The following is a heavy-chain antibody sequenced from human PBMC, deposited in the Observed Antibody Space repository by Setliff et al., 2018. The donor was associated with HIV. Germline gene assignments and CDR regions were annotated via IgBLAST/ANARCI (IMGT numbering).Heavy chain of an antibody. J-gene: IGHJ5*02. CDR3: ARGRRYDFWSGSQDWFDP. CDR2: INHGGST. Sequence: PSETLSLTCAVYGGSFSGYYWTWIRQPPGKGLEWIGEINHGGSTNNNPSLKSRATMSVDTSKNQFSLDLTSVTAADTVTYYCARGRRYDFWSGSQDWFDPWGQGTLVTVSS. CDR1: GGSFSGYY. V-gene: IGHV4-34*04. D-gene: IGHD3-3*01.